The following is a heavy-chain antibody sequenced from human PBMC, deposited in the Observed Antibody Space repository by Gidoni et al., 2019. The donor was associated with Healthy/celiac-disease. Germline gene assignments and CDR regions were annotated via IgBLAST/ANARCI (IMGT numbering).Heavy chain of an antibody. CDR3: ARVAGSGDYHDY. D-gene: IGHD3-10*01. V-gene: IGHV1-69*01. CDR2: IIPIFGTA. J-gene: IGHJ4*02. Sequence: QVQMVQTASAVKKPGSSVQVSFQASGGTFRSYAISWVRQAPGQGLEWMGGIIPIFGTANYEQKFQGRVTITADESTSTAYMELSSLRSEDTAVYYCARVAGSGDYHDYWGQGTLVTVSS. CDR1: GGTFRSYA.